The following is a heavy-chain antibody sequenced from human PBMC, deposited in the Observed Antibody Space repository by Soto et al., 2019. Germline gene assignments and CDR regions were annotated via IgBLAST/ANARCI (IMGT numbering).Heavy chain of an antibody. D-gene: IGHD2-15*01. CDR1: GFTFSSYG. J-gene: IGHJ6*03. CDR3: AREGYCSGGSCPYYYMDV. CDR2: IWYDGSNK. Sequence: GGSLRLSCAASGFTFSSYGMHWVRQAPGKGLEWVAIIWYDGSNKYYIDSVKGRFTISRDNSKNTLYLQMNSLRAEDTAVYYCAREGYCSGGSCPYYYMDVWGKGTTVTVSS. V-gene: IGHV3-33*01.